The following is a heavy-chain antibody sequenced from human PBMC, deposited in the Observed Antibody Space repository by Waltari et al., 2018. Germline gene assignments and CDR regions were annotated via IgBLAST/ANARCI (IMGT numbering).Heavy chain of an antibody. CDR3: AKGDTIQLYFFDY. D-gene: IGHD3-3*01. V-gene: IGHV3-23*01. CDR2: ISGSGGST. CDR1: GFTFSSYA. J-gene: IGHJ4*02. Sequence: EVQLLESGGGLVQPGGSLRLSCAASGFTFSSYAMSWVRQAPGKGLEWVSAISGSGGSTYYADSVKGRFTISRDNSKNTLYLQMNSLRSEDTAVYYCAKGDTIQLYFFDYWGQGTLVTVSS.